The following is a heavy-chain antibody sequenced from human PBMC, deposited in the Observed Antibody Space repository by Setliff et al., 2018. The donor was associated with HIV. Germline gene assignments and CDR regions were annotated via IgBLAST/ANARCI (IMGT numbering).Heavy chain of an antibody. CDR3: ATLGYDVDY. CDR2: FLAVLRKP. CDR1: GDTFKGYA. D-gene: IGHD2-2*01. Sequence: GASVKVSCKASGDTFKGYAFTWVRQAPGQGLEWMGDFLAVLRKPTHAERFQDRLTITADESTSTAYMELRDLRPEDTAVYFCATLGYDVDYWGQGTLVTVSS. J-gene: IGHJ4*02. V-gene: IGHV1-69*13.